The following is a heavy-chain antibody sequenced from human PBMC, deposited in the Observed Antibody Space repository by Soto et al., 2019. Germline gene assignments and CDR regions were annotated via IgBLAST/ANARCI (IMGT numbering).Heavy chain of an antibody. CDR2: ISYDGSNK. V-gene: IGHV3-30-3*01. D-gene: IGHD4-17*01. CDR3: ASRDYGDYAPFDC. J-gene: IGHJ4*02. CDR1: GFTFSSYA. Sequence: QVQLVESGGGVVQPGRSLRLSCAASGFTFSSYAMHWVRQAPGKGLEWVAVISYDGSNKYYADSVKGRFTISRDNSKNTLYLQMNSLRAEDTAVYYCASRDYGDYAPFDCWGQGTLVTVSS.